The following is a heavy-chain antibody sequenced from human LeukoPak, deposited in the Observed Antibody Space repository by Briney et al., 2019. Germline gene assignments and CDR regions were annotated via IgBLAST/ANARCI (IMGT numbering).Heavy chain of an antibody. CDR1: GGSLSGYY. CDR3: ARGYSSSWYVLTKNWFDP. V-gene: IGHV4-34*01. D-gene: IGHD6-13*01. J-gene: IGHJ5*02. Sequence: PSETLSLTCAVYGGSLSGYYWSWIRQPPGKGLEWIGEINHSGSTNYNPSLKSRVTISVDTSKNQFSLKLSSVTAADTAVYYCARGYSSSWYVLTKNWFDPWGQGTLVTVSS. CDR2: INHSGST.